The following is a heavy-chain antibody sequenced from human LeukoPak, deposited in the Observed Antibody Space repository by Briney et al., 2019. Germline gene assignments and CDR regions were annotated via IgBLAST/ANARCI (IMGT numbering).Heavy chain of an antibody. CDR2: IYYSGST. CDR1: GGSISSSSYY. V-gene: IGHV4-39*05. D-gene: IGHD6-19*01. Sequence: PSETPSLTCTVSGGSISSSSYYWGWIRQPPGKGLEWIGSIYYSGSTYYNPSLKSRVTISVDTSKNQFSLKLCSVTAADTAVYYCAGAVAGTFDYWGQGTLVTVSS. CDR3: AGAVAGTFDY. J-gene: IGHJ4*02.